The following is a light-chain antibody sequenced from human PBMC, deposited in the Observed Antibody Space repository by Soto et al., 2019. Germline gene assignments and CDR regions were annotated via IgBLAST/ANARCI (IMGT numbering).Light chain of an antibody. J-gene: IGLJ1*01. V-gene: IGLV1-47*01. CDR3: AAWDDSLSGSYV. CDR1: SSNIGSNY. Sequence: QSVLTQPPSASGTPWQRVTISCSGSSSNIGSNYVYWYQQLPGTAPKLLIYRNNQRPSGVPDRFSGSKSGTSASLAISGLRSEDEADYYCAAWDDSLSGSYVFGTVTKVTVL. CDR2: RNN.